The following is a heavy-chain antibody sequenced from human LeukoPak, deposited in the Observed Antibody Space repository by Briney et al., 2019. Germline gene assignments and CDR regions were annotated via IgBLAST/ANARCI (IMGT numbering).Heavy chain of an antibody. CDR1: GFTFSDSG. CDR2: ISGSGGST. Sequence: GGSLRLSCGASGFTFSDSGMSWVRQAPGKGLEWVSGISGSGGSTFYADSVKGRFTISRDNAKNSLYLQMNSLRAEDTAVYYCARDLMGIAYRGAFYYWGQGTLVTVSS. CDR3: ARDLMGIAYRGAFYY. J-gene: IGHJ4*02. D-gene: IGHD6-13*01. V-gene: IGHV3-23*01.